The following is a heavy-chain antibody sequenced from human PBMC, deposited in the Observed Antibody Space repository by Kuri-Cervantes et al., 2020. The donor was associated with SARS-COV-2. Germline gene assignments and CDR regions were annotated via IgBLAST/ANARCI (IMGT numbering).Heavy chain of an antibody. D-gene: IGHD1-1*01. V-gene: IGHV3-30*02. CDR3: AKAPISETKYFQH. CDR2: IRYDGSNK. J-gene: IGHJ1*01. Sequence: GESLKISCAASGFTFSSYGMHWVRQAPGKGLEWVAFIRYDGSNKYYADSVKGRFTISRDNSKNTLYLQMNSLRAEDTAVYYCAKAPISETKYFQHWGQGTLVTVSS. CDR1: GFTFSSYG.